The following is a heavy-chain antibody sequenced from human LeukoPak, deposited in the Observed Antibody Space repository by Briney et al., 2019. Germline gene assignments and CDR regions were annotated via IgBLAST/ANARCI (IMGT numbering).Heavy chain of an antibody. CDR3: ARQNDFRLDY. J-gene: IGHJ4*02. D-gene: IGHD3-3*01. V-gene: IGHV5-51*01. Sequence: GESLKISCKGSGYTFSSYWIGWVRQMPGKGLEWMGIIYPGDSDTRYSPSLQGQVTISIDTSIGTAYLQWSSLKASDTAIYYCARQNDFRLDYWGQGTLVTVSS. CDR2: IYPGDSDT. CDR1: GYTFSSYW.